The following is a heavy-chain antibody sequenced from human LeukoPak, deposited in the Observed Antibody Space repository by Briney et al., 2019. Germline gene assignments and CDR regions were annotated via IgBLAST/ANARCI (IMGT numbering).Heavy chain of an antibody. J-gene: IGHJ6*02. CDR3: ARVALYGMDV. Sequence: GGSLRLSCATSGFIFSSDSMIWVRQAPGKGLEWVSSISSTGAYIYYADSLKGRFTISRDNAKSTLYLQMNSLRAEDTAVYYCARVALYGMDVWGQGTTVTVSS. CDR1: GFIFSSDS. V-gene: IGHV3-21*01. CDR2: ISSTGAYI.